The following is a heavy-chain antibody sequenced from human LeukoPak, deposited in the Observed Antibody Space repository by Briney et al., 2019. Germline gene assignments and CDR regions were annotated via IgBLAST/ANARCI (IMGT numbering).Heavy chain of an antibody. CDR1: GFTFRSYA. V-gene: IGHV3-23*01. J-gene: IGHJ3*02. D-gene: IGHD3-22*01. CDR3: AKPSSGYTSFHI. Sequence: GGSLRLSCAASGFTFRSYAMSWVRQAPGKGLEWVSAISGSGGSTYDADSVKGRFTISRDNSKNTLYLQMNSLRAEDTALYYCAKPSSGYTSFHIWGQGTMVTVSS. CDR2: ISGSGGST.